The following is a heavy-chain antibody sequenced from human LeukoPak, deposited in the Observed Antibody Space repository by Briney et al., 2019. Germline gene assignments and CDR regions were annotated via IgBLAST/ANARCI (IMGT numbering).Heavy chain of an antibody. Sequence: GGSLRLSCAASGFTFSSYNMTWVRQAPGKGLEWVSSISSSSSYIYYADPVKGRFTNSRDNAKNSLYLQMNSLRAEDTAVYYCARGGAYCSSTSCYFDYWGQGTLVTVSS. CDR2: ISSSSSYI. CDR1: GFTFSSYN. D-gene: IGHD2-2*01. CDR3: ARGGAYCSSTSCYFDY. V-gene: IGHV3-21*01. J-gene: IGHJ4*02.